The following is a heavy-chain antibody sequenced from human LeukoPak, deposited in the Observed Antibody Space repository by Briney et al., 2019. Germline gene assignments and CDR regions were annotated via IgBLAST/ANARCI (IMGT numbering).Heavy chain of an antibody. CDR3: ARSGGLPRNDAFDI. CDR2: IYHSGST. CDR1: GYSISSGYY. J-gene: IGHJ3*02. Sequence: PSETLSLTCTVSGYSISSGYYWGWIRQPPGKGLEWIGSIYHSGSTYYNPSLKSRVTISVDTSKNQFSLKLGSVTAADTAVYYCARSGGLPRNDAFDIWGQGTMVTVSS. D-gene: IGHD2-15*01. V-gene: IGHV4-38-2*02.